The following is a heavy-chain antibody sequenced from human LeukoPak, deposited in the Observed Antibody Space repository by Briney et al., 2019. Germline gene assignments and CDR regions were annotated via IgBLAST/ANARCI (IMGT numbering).Heavy chain of an antibody. CDR3: AKWSGNRPLYYFDY. CDR2: ISGSDGST. V-gene: IGHV3-23*01. J-gene: IGHJ4*02. Sequence: GGSLRLSCVASGFTFKAYGMSWVRQAPGKGLEWVSTISGSDGSTYYADSVKGRFTISRDNSKSTLYLQMNSLRAEDTAVYYCAKWSGNRPLYYFDYWGQGTLVTVSS. D-gene: IGHD3-3*01. CDR1: GFTFKAYG.